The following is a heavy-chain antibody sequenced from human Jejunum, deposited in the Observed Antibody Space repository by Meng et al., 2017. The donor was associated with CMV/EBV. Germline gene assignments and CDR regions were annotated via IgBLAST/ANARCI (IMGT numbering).Heavy chain of an antibody. D-gene: IGHD5-12*01. CDR1: YA. Sequence: YAMSWFRQAPGKELELVSSISGSGDATASAESVKGRFTISRDNSRDTLFLQMNNLRAEDTAVYYCAKTQVSGYDPYYYYYYGMDVWGQGTTVTVSS. J-gene: IGHJ6*02. V-gene: IGHV3-23*01. CDR2: ISGSGDAT. CDR3: AKTQVSGYDPYYYYYYGMDV.